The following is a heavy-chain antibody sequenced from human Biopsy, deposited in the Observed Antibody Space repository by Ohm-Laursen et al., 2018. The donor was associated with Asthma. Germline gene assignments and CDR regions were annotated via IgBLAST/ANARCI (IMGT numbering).Heavy chain of an antibody. CDR2: ISRSSDTI. Sequence: GSLRLSCAASGFTFSNYYMNWVRQAPGKGLEWVSYISRSSDTIHYADSVRGRFTISRDNARNSLYLQMNSLRDEDTAAYYCARDRYNDFWGGYYPTAFDHWGQGTPVAVSS. V-gene: IGHV3-48*02. D-gene: IGHD3-3*01. J-gene: IGHJ4*02. CDR1: GFTFSNYY. CDR3: ARDRYNDFWGGYYPTAFDH.